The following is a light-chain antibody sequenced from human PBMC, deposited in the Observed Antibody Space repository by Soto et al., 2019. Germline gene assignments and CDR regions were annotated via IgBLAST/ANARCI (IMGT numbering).Light chain of an antibody. CDR3: SLYTSSSTYV. Sequence: QSALTQPPSVSGSPGQSVTISCTGTSSDVGSYNGVSWYQQPPGTAPKLMIYEVSNRPSGVPDRFSGSTSGNTASLTISGLQAEDEADYYCSLYTSSSTYVFGTGTKVTVL. CDR1: SSDVGSYNG. V-gene: IGLV2-18*01. CDR2: EVS. J-gene: IGLJ1*01.